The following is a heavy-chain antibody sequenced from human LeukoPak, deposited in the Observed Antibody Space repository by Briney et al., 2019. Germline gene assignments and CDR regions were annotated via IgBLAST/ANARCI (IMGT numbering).Heavy chain of an antibody. CDR3: ARVPLYSYGSFDY. V-gene: IGHV4-4*02. Sequence: SETLSLTCAVSGGSISSSNWWSWVRQPPGKGLEWIGEIYHSGSTNYSPSLKSRVTISVDKSKNQFSLKLSSVTAADTAVYYCARVPLYSYGSFDYWGQGTLVTVSS. J-gene: IGHJ4*02. CDR1: GGSISSSNW. D-gene: IGHD5-18*01. CDR2: IYHSGST.